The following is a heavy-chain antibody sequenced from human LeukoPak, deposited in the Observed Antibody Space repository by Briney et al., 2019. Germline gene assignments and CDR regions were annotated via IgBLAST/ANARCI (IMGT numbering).Heavy chain of an antibody. V-gene: IGHV1-2*02. Sequence: GASVKVSCKASGYTFTGYYMHWVRQAPGQGLEWMGWINPNSGGTNYAQKFQGRVTMTRDTSISTAYMELSRLRSDDTAVYYCARGPAMIVVVITDAIKPYYFDYWGQGTLVTVSS. CDR2: INPNSGGT. CDR3: ARGPAMIVVVITDAIKPYYFDY. J-gene: IGHJ4*02. CDR1: GYTFTGYY. D-gene: IGHD3-22*01.